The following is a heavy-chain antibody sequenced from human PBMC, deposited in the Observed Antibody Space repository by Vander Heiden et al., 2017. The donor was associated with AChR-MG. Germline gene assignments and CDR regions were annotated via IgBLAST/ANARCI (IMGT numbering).Heavy chain of an antibody. CDR2: IIPIFGTA. J-gene: IGHJ6*02. Sequence: QVQLVQSGAEVKKPGSSVKVSCKASGGPFSSYAIGWVRQAPGQGLEWMGGIIPIFGTANYAQKFQGRVTITADKSTSTAYMELSSLRSEDTAVYYCARDRDHIVVVTASYYGMDVWGQGTTVTVSS. CDR1: GGPFSSYA. D-gene: IGHD2-21*02. CDR3: ARDRDHIVVVTASYYGMDV. V-gene: IGHV1-69*06.